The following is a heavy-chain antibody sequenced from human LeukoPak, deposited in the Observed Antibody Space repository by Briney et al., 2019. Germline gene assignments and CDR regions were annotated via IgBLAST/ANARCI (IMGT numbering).Heavy chain of an antibody. CDR1: GYTFTGYY. J-gene: IGHJ3*02. V-gene: IGHV1-69*04. Sequence: GASVKVSCKASGYTFTGYYMHWVRQAPGQGLEWMGRIIPILGIANYAQKFQGRVTITADKSTSTAYMELSSLRSEDTAVYYCARGTPDSSGSGAFDIWGQGTMVTVSS. D-gene: IGHD3-22*01. CDR3: ARGTPDSSGSGAFDI. CDR2: IIPILGIA.